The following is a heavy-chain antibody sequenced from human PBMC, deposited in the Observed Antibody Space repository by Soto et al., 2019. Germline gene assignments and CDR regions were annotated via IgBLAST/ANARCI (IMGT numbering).Heavy chain of an antibody. Sequence: SETLSLTCAVYGGSFSGYYRSGIRQPPGKGLEWIGEINHSGSTNYNPSLKSRVTISVDTSKNQFSLKLSSVTAADTAVYYCARDRRLITMVRGVSLWFDPWGQGTLVTVS. V-gene: IGHV4-34*01. D-gene: IGHD3-10*01. CDR2: INHSGST. J-gene: IGHJ5*02. CDR1: GGSFSGYY. CDR3: ARDRRLITMVRGVSLWFDP.